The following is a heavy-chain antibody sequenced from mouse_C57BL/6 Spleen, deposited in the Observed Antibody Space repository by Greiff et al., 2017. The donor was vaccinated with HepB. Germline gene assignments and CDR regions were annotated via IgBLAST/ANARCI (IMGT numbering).Heavy chain of an antibody. CDR2: INPSNGGT. J-gene: IGHJ1*03. V-gene: IGHV1-53*01. CDR1: GYTFTSYW. CDR3: ARDTWSEDDFDV. Sequence: VQLQQPGTELVKPGASVKMSCKASGYTFTSYWMTWVKQRPGQGLEWIGNINPSNGGTNYNEKFKSKATLTVDKSSSTAYKQLSSLTSEDSAVYYCARDTWSEDDFDVWGKGTTVTVSS.